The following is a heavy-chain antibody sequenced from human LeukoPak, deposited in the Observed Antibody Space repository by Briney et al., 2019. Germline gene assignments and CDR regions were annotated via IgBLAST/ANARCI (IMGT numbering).Heavy chain of an antibody. D-gene: IGHD6-13*01. CDR2: FYPGNSDT. CDR1: GYSFTSYW. CDR3: ARPGTPNGGIAAFYTYFDY. J-gene: IGHJ4*02. V-gene: IGHV5-51*01. Sequence: GESLKTSCKGFGYSFTSYWFGWVRQMPGKGLEGMGIFYPGNSDTRYSPSFQGQVTISADKSISTAYLQWSSLKASDTAMYYCARPGTPNGGIAAFYTYFDYWGQGTLVTVSS.